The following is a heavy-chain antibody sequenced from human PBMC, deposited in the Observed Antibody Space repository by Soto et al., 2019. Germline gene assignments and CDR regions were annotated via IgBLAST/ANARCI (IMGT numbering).Heavy chain of an antibody. Sequence: EVQLVESGGGLVQPGGSLKLSCAASGFTFSGSAMHWVRQASGKGLEWVGRIRSKANSYATAYAASVKGRFTISRDDSKNTEYLQMDSIKTEDTAVYYWTRHRDCCSGGSYYTPDFDYGGQGTVVTVSS. J-gene: IGHJ4*02. CDR2: IRSKANSYAT. D-gene: IGHD2-15*01. CDR3: TRHRDCCSGGSYYTPDFDY. V-gene: IGHV3-73*02. CDR1: GFTFSGSA.